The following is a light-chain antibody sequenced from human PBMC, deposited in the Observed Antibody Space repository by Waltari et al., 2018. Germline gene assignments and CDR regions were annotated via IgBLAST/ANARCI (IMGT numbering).Light chain of an antibody. CDR2: GAS. CDR3: QQYATYPRT. J-gene: IGKJ1*01. V-gene: IGKV1-5*03. Sequence: DIQMSQSPSTLSASVGDRVTNTCRASRIFSTGLAWYQQKPGKAPKLLIYGASTLEIGVPSRFSGSGSGKDFSLTISSLQPDDFATYYCQQYATYPRTFGQGTNVEVK. CDR1: RIFSTG.